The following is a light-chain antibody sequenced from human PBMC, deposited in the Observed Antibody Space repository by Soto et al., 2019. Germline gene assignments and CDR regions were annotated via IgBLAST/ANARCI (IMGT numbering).Light chain of an antibody. CDR3: QKYNSSPPG. V-gene: IGKV1-27*01. Sequence: DIQMTQYPSSLSASAGDRVTITCRASQGTSNYLAWYQQKPGKVPKLLNYAASTLPSGVPSRFSCSGSGPDFTLTISSLQPEDVATYYCQKYNSSPPGFGPGTKVDIK. CDR2: AAS. CDR1: QGTSNY. J-gene: IGKJ3*01.